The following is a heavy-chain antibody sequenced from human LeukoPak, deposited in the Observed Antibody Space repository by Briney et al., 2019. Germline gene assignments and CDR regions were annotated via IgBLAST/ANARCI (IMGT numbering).Heavy chain of an antibody. D-gene: IGHD6-19*01. V-gene: IGHV3-30*03. CDR3: ARDLTSSGWYYFDY. CDR1: GFTFSSYW. J-gene: IGHJ4*02. CDR2: ISYDGSDK. Sequence: PGGSLRLSCAASGFTFSSYWMSWVRQAPGKGLEWVAVISYDGSDKYYADSVKGRFTISRDNSKNTLYLQMNSLRAEDTAVYYCARDLTSSGWYYFDYWGQGTLVTVSS.